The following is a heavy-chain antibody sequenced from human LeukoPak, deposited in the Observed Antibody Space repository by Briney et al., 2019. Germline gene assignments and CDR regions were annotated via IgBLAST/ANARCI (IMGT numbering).Heavy chain of an antibody. D-gene: IGHD6-13*01. Sequence: GRCMRPSCDVAGFTFTDYWMNWVSPAPRNGTEWVASRRQDGSEKTFVESVKGRFTISRDNTKNSLSLQLNGLRAEDTAVYYCARDGTAAGLYFDLWGQGTLVTVSS. CDR3: ARDGTAAGLYFDL. CDR1: GFTFTDYW. CDR2: RRQDGSEK. J-gene: IGHJ4*01. V-gene: IGHV3-7*04.